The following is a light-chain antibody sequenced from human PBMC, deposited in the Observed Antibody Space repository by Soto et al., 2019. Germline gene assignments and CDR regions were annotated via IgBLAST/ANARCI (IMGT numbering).Light chain of an antibody. CDR3: SSYTSSSTLV. Sequence: ALTQPASVSGSPGQSITISCTGTSSDVGGYNYVSWYQQYPGRAPKFIIYEVSHRPSGVSNRFSASKSGNTASLTISGLQAVDEADYYCSSYTSSSTLVFGTGTKVTVL. CDR2: EVS. J-gene: IGLJ1*01. V-gene: IGLV2-14*01. CDR1: SSDVGGYNY.